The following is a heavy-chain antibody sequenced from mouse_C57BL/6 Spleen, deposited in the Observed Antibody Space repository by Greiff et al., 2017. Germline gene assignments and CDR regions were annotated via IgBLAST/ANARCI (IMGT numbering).Heavy chain of an antibody. V-gene: IGHV1-64*01. D-gene: IGHD2-4*01. CDR2: IHPNSGST. J-gene: IGHJ2*01. CDR3: ARLPYYDYDPYYFDY. CDR1: GYTFTSYW. Sequence: QVHVKQPGAELVKPGASVKLSCKASGYTFTSYWMHWVKQRPGQGLEWIGMIHPNSGSTNYNEKFKSKATLTVDKSSSTAYMQLSSLTSEDSAVYYCARLPYYDYDPYYFDYWGQGTTLTVSS.